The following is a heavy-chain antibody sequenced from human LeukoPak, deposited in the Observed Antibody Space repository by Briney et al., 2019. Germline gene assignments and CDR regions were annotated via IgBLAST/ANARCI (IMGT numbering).Heavy chain of an antibody. CDR1: GYTFTANY. V-gene: IGHV1-69*06. Sequence: SVKVSCKTSGYTFTANYIHWVRQAPGQGLEWMGGIIPIFGTVNYAQKFQGRVTITADKSTSTAYMELSSLRSEDTAVYYCARGNYGPYPKDVWGKGTTVTVSS. J-gene: IGHJ6*04. CDR3: ARGNYGPYPKDV. D-gene: IGHD4-17*01. CDR2: IIPIFGTV.